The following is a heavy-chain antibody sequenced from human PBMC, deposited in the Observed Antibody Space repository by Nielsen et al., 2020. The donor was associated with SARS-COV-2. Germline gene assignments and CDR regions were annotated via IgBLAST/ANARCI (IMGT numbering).Heavy chain of an antibody. CDR3: ARDPGYYGMDV. CDR2: IYYSGST. Sequence: TFSSHAVTWVRQVAGKGLEWIGSIYYSGSTYYNPSLKSRVTILVDTSKNQFSLKLSSVTAADTAVYYCARDPGYYGMDVWGQGTTVTVSS. V-gene: IGHV4-39*07. CDR1: TFSSHAV. J-gene: IGHJ6*02.